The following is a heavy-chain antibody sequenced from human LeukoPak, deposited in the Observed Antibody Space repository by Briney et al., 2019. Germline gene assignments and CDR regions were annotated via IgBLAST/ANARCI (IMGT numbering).Heavy chain of an antibody. CDR2: INHSGST. CDR3: ARGRPPRQQLASVGYYYYGMDV. V-gene: IGHV4-34*01. D-gene: IGHD6-13*01. J-gene: IGHJ6*04. CDR1: GGSFSGYY. Sequence: PSEALSLTCAVYGGSFSGYYWSWIRQPPGKGLEWIGEINHSGSTNYNPSLKSRLTISVATSKNQFSLKLSSVTAADTAVYYCARGRPPRQQLASVGYYYYGMDVWGKGTTVTVSS.